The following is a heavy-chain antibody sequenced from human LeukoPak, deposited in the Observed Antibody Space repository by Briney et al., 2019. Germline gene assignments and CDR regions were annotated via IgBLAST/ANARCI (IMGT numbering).Heavy chain of an antibody. CDR1: GGSISSYY. CDR2: IYYSGST. Sequence: SETLSLTRTVSGGSISSYYWSWIRQPPGKGLEWIGYIYYSGSTNYNPSLKSRVTISVDTSKNQFSLKLSSVTAADTAVYYCARGVCSGGSCRNWFDPWGQGTLVTVSS. J-gene: IGHJ5*02. V-gene: IGHV4-59*01. CDR3: ARGVCSGGSCRNWFDP. D-gene: IGHD2-15*01.